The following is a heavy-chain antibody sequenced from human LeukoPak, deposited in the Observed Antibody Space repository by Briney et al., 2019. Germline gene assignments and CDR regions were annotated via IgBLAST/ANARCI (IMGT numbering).Heavy chain of an antibody. CDR3: ARQPYSYGSPFDS. CDR1: GYSFTNYW. CDR2: IDPSDSYT. Sequence: GESLQISCQGSGYSFTNYWISWVRQMPGKGLEWMGRIDPSDSYTKYSPSFQGRVSISADKSISTAYLQWSSLKASDTAMYYCARQPYSYGSPFDSWGQGTLVTVSS. D-gene: IGHD5-18*01. V-gene: IGHV5-10-1*01. J-gene: IGHJ4*02.